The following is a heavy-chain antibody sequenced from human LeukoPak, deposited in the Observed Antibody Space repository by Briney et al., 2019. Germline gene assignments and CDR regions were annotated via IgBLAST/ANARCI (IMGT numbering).Heavy chain of an antibody. D-gene: IGHD3-9*01. CDR3: AKAAGVIYDILTGSNWFDP. J-gene: IGHJ5*02. CDR1: GFTVSSNY. CDR2: IYSGGST. Sequence: GGSLRLSCAASGFTVSSNYMSWVRQAPGKGLEWVSLIYSGGSTYYADSVKGRFTISRDNSKNTLYLQMNSLRAEDTAVYYCAKAAGVIYDILTGSNWFDPWGQGTLVTVSS. V-gene: IGHV3-53*05.